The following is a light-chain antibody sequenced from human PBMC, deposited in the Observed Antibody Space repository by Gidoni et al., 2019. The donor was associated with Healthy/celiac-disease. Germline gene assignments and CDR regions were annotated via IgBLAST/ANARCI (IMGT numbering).Light chain of an antibody. V-gene: IGKV3-20*01. Sequence: EIVSTQSPGTLSLSPGERATLSCRASQSVSSSYLAWYQQKPGQAPMLLTYGASSRATGIPDRFSGSGSGTDFTLTISSLEPEDFAVYYCQQYGSSPGTFGQGTKLEIK. CDR2: GAS. J-gene: IGKJ2*01. CDR1: QSVSSSY. CDR3: QQYGSSPGT.